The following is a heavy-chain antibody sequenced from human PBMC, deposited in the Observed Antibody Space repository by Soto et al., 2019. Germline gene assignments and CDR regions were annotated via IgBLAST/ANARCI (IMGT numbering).Heavy chain of an antibody. CDR2: IYFSGST. CDR3: ARHLWVGSSWYLGALDI. Sequence: QVQLQESGPGLVKPSETLSLTCTVSADSISNYYWSWIRQPPGKGLEWIGYIYFSGSTHYNPPLKGGATSQVNTPKTQFSLKLSSVPAADTAVYYCARHLWVGSSWYLGALDIWGQGTMFTVSS. J-gene: IGHJ3*02. D-gene: IGHD6-13*01. V-gene: IGHV4-59*08. CDR1: ADSISNYY.